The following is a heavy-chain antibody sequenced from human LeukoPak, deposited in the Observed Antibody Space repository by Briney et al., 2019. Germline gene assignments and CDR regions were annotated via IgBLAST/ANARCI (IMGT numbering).Heavy chain of an antibody. CDR3: ARLVRPPGNRGWYYEH. CDR1: GFTFSNYW. D-gene: IGHD7-27*01. CDR2: INRGGSET. J-gene: IGHJ4*02. V-gene: IGHV3-7*03. Sequence: GGSLRLSCAASGFTFSNYWMSWVRQGPGEGLEWVATINRGGSETYYVDSVKGRFTISRDNAKNSLDLQMNSLRVEDTAIYYCARLVRPPGNRGWYYEHWGQGTLVTVSS.